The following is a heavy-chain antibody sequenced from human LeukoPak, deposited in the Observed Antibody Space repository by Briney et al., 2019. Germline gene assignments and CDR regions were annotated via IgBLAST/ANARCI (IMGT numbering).Heavy chain of an antibody. CDR2: MYYSGST. J-gene: IGHJ5*02. Sequence: PSETLSLTCTVSGGSISSSTYYWVWIRQPPGKGLEWIVSMYYSGSTYYNPSLKSRVTISVATSKNQFSLKLTSVTAADTAVYYCARLNKPGWFDPWGQGTLVTVSS. CDR3: ARLNKPGWFDP. CDR1: GGSISSSTYY. D-gene: IGHD1-14*01. V-gene: IGHV4-39*01.